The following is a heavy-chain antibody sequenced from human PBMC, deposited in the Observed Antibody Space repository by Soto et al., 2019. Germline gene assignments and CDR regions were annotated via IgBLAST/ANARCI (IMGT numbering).Heavy chain of an antibody. CDR3: ANDKQWLVVSWLGS. CDR1: GFTFISYA. V-gene: IGHV3-23*01. D-gene: IGHD6-19*01. CDR2: ISGNGADT. J-gene: IGHJ4*02. Sequence: GVYLRLSCAASGFTFISYAMSGVRQAPGKGLEWVSAISGNGADTSYADSVRGRFTVSRDNSKNTLYLQMNSLRAEDTAVYYCANDKQWLVVSWLGSRGQGPMVIVAS.